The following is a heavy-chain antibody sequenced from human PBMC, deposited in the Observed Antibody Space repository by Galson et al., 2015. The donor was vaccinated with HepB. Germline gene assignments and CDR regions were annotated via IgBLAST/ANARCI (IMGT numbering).Heavy chain of an antibody. Sequence: SLRLSCAASGFTFSSYSMNWVRQAPGKGLEWVSSISSSSSYIYYADSVKGRFTISRDNAKNSLYLQMNSLRAEDTAVYYCARDRGSSSWYIVYYYYGMDVWGQGTTVTVSS. CDR3: ARDRGSSSWYIVYYYYGMDV. V-gene: IGHV3-21*01. D-gene: IGHD6-13*01. J-gene: IGHJ6*02. CDR2: ISSSSSYI. CDR1: GFTFSSYS.